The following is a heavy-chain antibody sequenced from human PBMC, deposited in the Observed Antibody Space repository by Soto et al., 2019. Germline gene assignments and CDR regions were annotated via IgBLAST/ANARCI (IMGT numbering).Heavy chain of an antibody. CDR3: AKDIAVFDP. D-gene: IGHD6-19*01. Sequence: GSLRLSCAASGFTFSNYAMSWVRQAPGKGPEWVSAISGGGDRTYYVDSVKGRFTISRDNSQNTVSLQMNSLRADDTAVYYCAKDIAVFDPWGKGTLVTVSS. CDR1: GFTFSNYA. CDR2: ISGGGDRT. V-gene: IGHV3-23*01. J-gene: IGHJ5*02.